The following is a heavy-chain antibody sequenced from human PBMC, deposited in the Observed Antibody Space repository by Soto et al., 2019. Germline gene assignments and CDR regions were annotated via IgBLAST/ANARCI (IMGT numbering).Heavy chain of an antibody. V-gene: IGHV3-73*02. CDR2: IRSKVNTYAT. J-gene: IGHJ4*02. CDR1: GFTFSDSA. CDR3: TRRRDWTAMDPLDY. Sequence: EVQLVESGGGLVQPGGSLKLSCAASGFTFSDSAMHWVRQASGKGLEWVGRIRSKVNTYATAYAASVKGRFTISRDDSRTTSYLQMNSLKTEDTAVYYCTRRRDWTAMDPLDYWGQGTLVTVSS. D-gene: IGHD5-18*01.